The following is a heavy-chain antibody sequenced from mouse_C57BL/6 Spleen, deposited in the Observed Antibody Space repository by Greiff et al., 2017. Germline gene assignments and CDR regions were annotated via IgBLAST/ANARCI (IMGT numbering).Heavy chain of an antibody. Sequence: VQLQQPGAELVRPGSSVKLSCKASGYTFTSYWMHWVKQRPIQGLEWIGNIDPSDSETHYNQKFKDKATLTVDKSSSTAYMQLSSLTSEDSAVYYCARRDGSSYNFDYWGKGTTLTVSS. D-gene: IGHD1-1*01. J-gene: IGHJ2*01. CDR2: IDPSDSET. V-gene: IGHV1-52*01. CDR3: ARRDGSSYNFDY. CDR1: GYTFTSYW.